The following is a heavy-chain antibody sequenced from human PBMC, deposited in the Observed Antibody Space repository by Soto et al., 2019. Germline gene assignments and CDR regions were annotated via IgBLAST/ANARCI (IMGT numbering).Heavy chain of an antibody. CDR1: GFTFSTSW. D-gene: IGHD1-26*01. CDR2: ISYDGSNK. V-gene: IGHV3-30*18. Sequence: HPGGSLRLSCAASGFTFSTSWMNWVRQAPGKGLEWVAVISYDGSNKYYADSVKGRFTISRDNSKNTLYLQMNSLRAEDTAVYYCAKDGGSYYLDYWGQGTLVTVSS. CDR3: AKDGGSYYLDY. J-gene: IGHJ4*02.